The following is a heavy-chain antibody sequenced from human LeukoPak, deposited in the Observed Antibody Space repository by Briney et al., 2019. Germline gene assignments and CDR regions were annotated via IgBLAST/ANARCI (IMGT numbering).Heavy chain of an antibody. CDR3: ARRAGAYSHPYDY. CDR1: GFTFSSYS. V-gene: IGHV3-48*01. J-gene: IGHJ4*02. Sequence: PRGSLRLSCAASGFTFSSYSMNWVRQAPGKGLEWVSYINSSSSTIYYADSVKGRFTISRDNAKNSLYLQMNSLRAEDTAVYYCARRAGAYSHPYDYWGQGTLVTVSS. CDR2: INSSSSTI. D-gene: IGHD4/OR15-4a*01.